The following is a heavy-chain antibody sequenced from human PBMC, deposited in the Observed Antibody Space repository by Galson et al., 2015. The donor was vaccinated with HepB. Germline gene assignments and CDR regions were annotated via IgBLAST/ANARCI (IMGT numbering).Heavy chain of an antibody. D-gene: IGHD1-1*01. V-gene: IGHV6-1*01. CDR1: GDSVSSNSAA. Sequence: CAISGDSVSSNSAAWNWIRQSPSRGLEWLGRTYYRSKWYNDYAVSVKSRITINPDTSKNQFSLQLNSVTPEDTAVYYCARAYKNWNHARGPWANDAFDIWGQGTMVTVSS. J-gene: IGHJ3*02. CDR2: TYYRSKWYN. CDR3: ARAYKNWNHARGPWANDAFDI.